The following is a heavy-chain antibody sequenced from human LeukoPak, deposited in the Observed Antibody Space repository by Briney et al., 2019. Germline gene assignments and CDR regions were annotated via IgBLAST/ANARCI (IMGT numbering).Heavy chain of an antibody. J-gene: IGHJ6*03. D-gene: IGHD3-10*01. V-gene: IGHV4-39*01. CDR2: VHHSGST. CDR1: GGSISSSSYF. CDR3: ARQLYVSGSYYAPMDV. Sequence: SETLSLTCSVSGGSISSSSYFWGWIRQPPGKGLEWIASVHHSGSTYYNPSLKSRLTISVDTSKNQFSLKMSSVTAADTAVYFCARQLYVSGSYYAPMDVWGKGTTVTVSS.